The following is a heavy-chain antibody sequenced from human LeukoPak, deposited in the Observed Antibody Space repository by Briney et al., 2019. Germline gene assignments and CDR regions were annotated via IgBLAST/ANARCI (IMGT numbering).Heavy chain of an antibody. D-gene: IGHD6-13*01. CDR2: IYHSGST. Sequence: SETLSLTCTVSGYSISSGYYWGWIRHPPGKGREWIGSIYHSGSTYYNPSLKSRVTISVDTSKNQFSLKLSSVTAADTAVYYCARDSTAGYFDYWGQGTLVTVSS. CDR1: GYSISSGYY. V-gene: IGHV4-38-2*02. J-gene: IGHJ4*02. CDR3: ARDSTAGYFDY.